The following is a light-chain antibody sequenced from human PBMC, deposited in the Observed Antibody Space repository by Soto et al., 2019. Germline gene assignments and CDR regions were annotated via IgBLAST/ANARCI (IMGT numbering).Light chain of an antibody. CDR3: MSYTGSTTTHWV. Sequence: QSALTQPRSVSGSPGQSVTISCTGTSSDVGGHNYVSWYQQHPGKAPKLMISSVSKRPSGVPDRFSGSKSGNTASLTISGLQPEDEADYYCMSYTGSTTTHWVLGGGTKVTVL. V-gene: IGLV2-11*01. CDR1: SSDVGGHNY. J-gene: IGLJ3*02. CDR2: SVS.